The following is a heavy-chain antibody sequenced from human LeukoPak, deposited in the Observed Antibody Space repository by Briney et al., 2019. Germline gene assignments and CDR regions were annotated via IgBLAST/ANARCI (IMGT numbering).Heavy chain of an antibody. CDR3: AREYGGGSYAYYYYYYGMDV. V-gene: IGHV1-18*01. D-gene: IGHD1-26*01. Sequence: ASVKVSCKASGYTFTSYGISWVRQAPGQGLEWMGWISAYNGNTNYAQKLQGRVTMTTDTSTSTAYMELRSLRSDDTAVYYCAREYGGGSYAYYYYYYGMDVWGQGTTVTVSS. CDR2: ISAYNGNT. CDR1: GYTFTSYG. J-gene: IGHJ6*02.